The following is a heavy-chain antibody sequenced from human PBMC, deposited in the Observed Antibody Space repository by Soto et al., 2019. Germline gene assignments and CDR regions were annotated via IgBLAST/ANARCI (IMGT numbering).Heavy chain of an antibody. CDR1: GFTFSSYG. CDR2: IWYDGSNK. CDR3: ARAGYSSSWYWYFQH. V-gene: IGHV3-33*01. D-gene: IGHD6-13*01. Sequence: PGGSLRLSCAASGFTFSSYGMHWVRQAPGRGLEWVAVIWYDGSNKYYADSVKGRFTISRDNSKNTLYLQMNSLRAEDTAVYYCARAGYSSSWYWYFQHWGQGTLVTVSS. J-gene: IGHJ1*01.